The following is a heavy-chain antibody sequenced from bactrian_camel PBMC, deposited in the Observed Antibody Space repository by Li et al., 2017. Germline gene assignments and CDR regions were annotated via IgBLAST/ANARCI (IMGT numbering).Heavy chain of an antibody. Sequence: QVQLVESGGGLVQPGGSLRLSCAASGDTSSTCFGWFRQAPGKEREGVAAIWTGGGNAYYANPVKDRFTISEDIALNTVYLQINSLKPEDTALYYCAAMTDGGVCGGPPFEYKFWGQGTQVTVS. D-gene: IGHD2*01. CDR3: AAMTDGGVCGGPPFEYKF. J-gene: IGHJ4*01. CDR1: GDTSSTC. V-gene: IGHV3S1*01. CDR2: IWTGGGNA.